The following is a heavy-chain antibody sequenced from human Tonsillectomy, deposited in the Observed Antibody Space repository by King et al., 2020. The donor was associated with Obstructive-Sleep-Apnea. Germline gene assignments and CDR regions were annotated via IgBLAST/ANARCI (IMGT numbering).Heavy chain of an antibody. CDR3: AKDRGWYRLPFDY. Sequence: VQLVESGGGLVQPGGSLRLSCAASGFTFSTYAMSWVRQAPGKGLEWVSVISGSGGSTYYADSVKGRFTISRDNPKNTLYLQMNSLRAEDTAVYYCAKDRGWYRLPFDYWGQGTLVTVSS. D-gene: IGHD6-19*01. J-gene: IGHJ4*02. CDR1: GFTFSTYA. V-gene: IGHV3-23*04. CDR2: ISGSGGST.